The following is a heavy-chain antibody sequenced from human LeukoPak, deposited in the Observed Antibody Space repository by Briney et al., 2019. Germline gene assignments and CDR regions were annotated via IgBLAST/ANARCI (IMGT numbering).Heavy chain of an antibody. CDR2: INHSGST. CDR3: ARVGSGWYGT. CDR1: GGSFSGYY. D-gene: IGHD6-19*01. V-gene: IGHV4-34*01. Sequence: SETLSLTCAVYGGSFSGYYWSWIRQPPGKGPEWIGEINHSGSTNYNPSLKSRVTISVDTSKNQSSLKLSSVTAADTAVYYCARVGSGWYGTWGQGTLVTVSS. J-gene: IGHJ4*02.